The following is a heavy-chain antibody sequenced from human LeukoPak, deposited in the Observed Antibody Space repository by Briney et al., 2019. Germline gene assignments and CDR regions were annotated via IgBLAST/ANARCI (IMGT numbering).Heavy chain of an antibody. J-gene: IGHJ4*02. Sequence: TGGSLRLSCAASGFTFTNFGMSWARQAPGKGLEWVSAVSGGGGSTFYADSVKGRFTISRDNSKNTVYLQMNSLRAEDTAIYYCAKEKNSGYYYHFDYWGQGTLVTVSS. CDR1: GFTFTNFG. CDR2: VSGGGGST. V-gene: IGHV3-23*01. CDR3: AKEKNSGYYYHFDY. D-gene: IGHD3-22*01.